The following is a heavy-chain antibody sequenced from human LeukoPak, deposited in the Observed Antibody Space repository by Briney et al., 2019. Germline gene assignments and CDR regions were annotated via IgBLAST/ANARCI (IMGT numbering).Heavy chain of an antibody. J-gene: IGHJ6*02. CDR1: GFTFSSYS. D-gene: IGHD2-8*01. CDR2: ISSSSSTI. CDR3: ARVRVYATIYYYDGMDV. V-gene: IGHV3-48*04. Sequence: TGGSLRLSCAASGFTFSSYSMNWVRQAPGKGLEWVSYISSSSSTIYYADSVKGRFTISRDNAKNSLYLQMNSLRAEDTAVYYCARVRVYATIYYYDGMDVWGQGTTVTVSS.